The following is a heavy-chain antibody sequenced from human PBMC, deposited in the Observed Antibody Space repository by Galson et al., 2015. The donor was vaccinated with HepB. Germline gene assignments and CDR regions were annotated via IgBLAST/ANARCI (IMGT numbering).Heavy chain of an antibody. V-gene: IGHV3-30*18. CDR3: AKPYYYDSSGYYPWCDY. CDR2: ISCDGRNK. J-gene: IGHJ4*02. D-gene: IGHD3-22*01. Sequence: SLRLCCAASGCTFGSYGMQWGRQGLGKGVEWGAVISCDGRNKYYADSVKGRFTISRDNSKNTLYLQMNSLRAEDTAVYYCAKPYYYDSSGYYPWCDYWGQGTLVTVSS. CDR1: GCTFGSYG.